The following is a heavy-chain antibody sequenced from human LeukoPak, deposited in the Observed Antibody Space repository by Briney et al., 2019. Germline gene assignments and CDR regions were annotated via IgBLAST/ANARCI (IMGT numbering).Heavy chain of an antibody. CDR2: ISSSSSYI. CDR1: GFTFSSYR. V-gene: IGHV3-21*01. D-gene: IGHD4-17*01. Sequence: GGSLRLSCAASGFTFSSYRMNWVRQAPGKGLEWVSSISSSSSYIYYADSVKGRFTISRDNAKNSLYLQMNSLRAEDTAVYYCASPMTTVTLGVWGQGTTVTVSS. J-gene: IGHJ6*02. CDR3: ASPMTTVTLGV.